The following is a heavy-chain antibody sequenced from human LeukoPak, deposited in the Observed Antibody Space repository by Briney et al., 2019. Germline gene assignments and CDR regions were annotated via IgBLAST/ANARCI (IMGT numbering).Heavy chain of an antibody. V-gene: IGHV4-59*01. CDR1: GGSITSYH. D-gene: IGHD2-2*01. CDR3: ASGGYCSSTSCYPNWFDP. CDR2: VSYTGST. J-gene: IGHJ5*02. Sequence: SETLSLTCTVSGGSITSYHWSWIRQPPGKGLEWIGYVSYTGSTNYNPSLKSRVTISIDTSKNQFSLKLSSVTAADTAVYYCASGGYCSSTSCYPNWFDPWGQGTLVTVSS.